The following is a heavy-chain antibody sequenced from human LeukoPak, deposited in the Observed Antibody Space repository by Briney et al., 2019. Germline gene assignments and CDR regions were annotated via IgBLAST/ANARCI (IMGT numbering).Heavy chain of an antibody. D-gene: IGHD5-12*01. CDR1: GFTFSDYA. CDR2: IIGSADST. CDR3: AKGAYDYVEIGYFDY. V-gene: IGHV3-23*01. Sequence: GGSLRLSCAASGFTFSDYAMNWVRQAPGKGLEWVSVIIGSADSTDYADSVKGRFTISRDRSKSTLYLQMNSLTVEDTAVYYCAKGAYDYVEIGYFDYWGQGTMVIVST. J-gene: IGHJ4*02.